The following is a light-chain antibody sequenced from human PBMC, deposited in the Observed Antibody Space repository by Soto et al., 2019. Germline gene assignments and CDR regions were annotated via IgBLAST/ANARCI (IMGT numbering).Light chain of an antibody. CDR1: QSVSSSS. CDR2: GAS. V-gene: IGKV3-20*01. CDR3: QQYGSSPRT. J-gene: IGKJ1*01. Sequence: EIVLTQSRGTLSLSPGERATLSCRASQSVSSSSLAWYQQKPGQAPRLLIYGASSRATDIPDRFSGSGSGTDFTLTISRLEPEDFAFYYCQQYGSSPRTFGQGTKVEIK.